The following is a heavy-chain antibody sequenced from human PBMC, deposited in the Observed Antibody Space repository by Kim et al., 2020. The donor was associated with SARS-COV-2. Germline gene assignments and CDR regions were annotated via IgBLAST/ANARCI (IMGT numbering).Heavy chain of an antibody. J-gene: IGHJ4*02. V-gene: IGHV3-30*18. CDR1: GFTFSSYG. D-gene: IGHD3-10*01. CDR3: AKSTSVWFGEMPQGD. CDR2: ISYDGSNK. Sequence: GGSLRLSCAASGFTFSSYGMHWVRQAPGKGLEWVAVISYDGSNKYYADSVKGRFTISRDNSKNTLYLQMNSLRAEDTAVYYCAKSTSVWFGEMPQGDWGQGTLVTVSS.